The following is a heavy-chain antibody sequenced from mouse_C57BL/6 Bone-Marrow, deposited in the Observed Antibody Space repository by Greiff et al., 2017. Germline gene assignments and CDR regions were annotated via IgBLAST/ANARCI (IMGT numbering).Heavy chain of an antibody. Sequence: VQLQQPGAELVMPGASVKLSCKASGYTFTSYWMHWVTQRPGQGLEWIGEIAPSDSNPNYNHKFKGKSTLTVDKSSSTPYMQLSSLTSEDSAVYYWARPYCGSSYNMDYWGQGTSLTVSS. V-gene: IGHV1-69*01. J-gene: IGHJ2*02. CDR1: GYTFTSYW. CDR2: IAPSDSNP. D-gene: IGHD1-1*01. CDR3: ARPYCGSSYNMDY.